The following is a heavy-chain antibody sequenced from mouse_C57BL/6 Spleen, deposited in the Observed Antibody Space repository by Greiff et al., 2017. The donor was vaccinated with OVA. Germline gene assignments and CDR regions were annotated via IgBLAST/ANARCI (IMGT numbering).Heavy chain of an antibody. CDR1: GFTFSSYA. D-gene: IGHD3-2*02. Sequence: EVKLMESGGGLVKPGGSLKLSCAASGFTFSSYAMSWVRQTPEKRLEWVATISDGGSYTYYPDNVKGRFTISRDNAKNNLYLQMSHLKSEDTAMYYCARDRQLRLPFAYWGQGTLVTVSA. CDR2: ISDGGSYT. J-gene: IGHJ3*01. V-gene: IGHV5-4*01. CDR3: ARDRQLRLPFAY.